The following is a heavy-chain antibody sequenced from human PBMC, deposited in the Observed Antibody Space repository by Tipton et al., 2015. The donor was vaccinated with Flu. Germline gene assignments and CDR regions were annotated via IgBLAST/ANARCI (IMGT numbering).Heavy chain of an antibody. CDR3: ARGETYEFGGAIERY. Sequence: QSGPEVKKPGSSVKVSCKASGGTFSSYAISWVRQAPGQGLEWMGGIIPIFGTANYAQKFQGRVTMTRNTSISTAYMELSSLRSEDTAVYYCARGETYEFGGAIERYWGQGTLVTVSS. D-gene: IGHD3-16*01. V-gene: IGHV1-69*05. J-gene: IGHJ4*02. CDR1: GGTFSSYA. CDR2: IIPIFGTA.